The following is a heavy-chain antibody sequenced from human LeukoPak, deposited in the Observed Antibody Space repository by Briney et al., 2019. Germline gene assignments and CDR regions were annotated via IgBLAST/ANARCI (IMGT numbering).Heavy chain of an antibody. V-gene: IGHV3-21*01. D-gene: IGHD3-22*01. CDR2: ISSSSSYI. CDR3: ARQESRNYYYEGLDY. J-gene: IGHJ4*02. CDR1: GFTFSRYS. Sequence: GGSLRLSCAASGFTFSRYSMNWVRQAPGKGLEWVSSISSSSSYIYYADSVKGRFTISRDNAKNSLYLQMNSLRPDDTAIYFCARQESRNYYYEGLDYWGQGNLVTVSS.